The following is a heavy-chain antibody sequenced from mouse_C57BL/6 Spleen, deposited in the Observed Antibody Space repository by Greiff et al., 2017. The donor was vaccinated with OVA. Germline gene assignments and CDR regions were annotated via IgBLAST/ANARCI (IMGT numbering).Heavy chain of an antibody. CDR2: IYPGDGDT. Sequence: QVQLQQSGPELVKPGASVKISCKASGYAFSSSWMNWVKQRPGKGLEWIGRIYPGDGDTNYNGKFKGKATLTADKSSSPAYMKLSSLTSEDSAVYFCAREVDSSGYVFAYWGQGTLVTVSA. V-gene: IGHV1-82*01. J-gene: IGHJ3*01. D-gene: IGHD3-2*02. CDR3: AREVDSSGYVFAY. CDR1: GYAFSSSW.